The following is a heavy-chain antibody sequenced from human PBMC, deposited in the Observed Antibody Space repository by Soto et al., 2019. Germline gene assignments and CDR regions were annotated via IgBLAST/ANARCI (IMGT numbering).Heavy chain of an antibody. CDR1: GGSISSGGYY. CDR3: ARVSHEGCSGGSCYDFDP. J-gene: IGHJ5*02. CDR2: IYYSGGT. Sequence: QVQLQESGPGLVKPSQTLSLTCTVSGGSISSGGYYWSWIRQHPGKGLEWIGYIYYSGGTYYNPSLKSRVTISVDTSKNQFSLKLSSVTAADTAVYYCARVSHEGCSGGSCYDFDPWGQGTLVTVSS. D-gene: IGHD2-15*01. V-gene: IGHV4-31*03.